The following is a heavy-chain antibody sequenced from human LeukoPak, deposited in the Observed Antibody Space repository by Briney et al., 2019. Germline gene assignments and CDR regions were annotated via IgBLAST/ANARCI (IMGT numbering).Heavy chain of an antibody. CDR1: GFTFRSYW. CDR3: ARDATLGGHFVS. Sequence: GGTLRLSCAASGFTFRSYWLGWVRQTPGKALECLANINEDGSTTYYVDSVKGRFTISRNNADNSLYLQMNTVRAEDTAVYYCARDATLGGHFVSWGRGTLVIVAS. D-gene: IGHD2-15*01. CDR2: INEDGSTT. J-gene: IGHJ4*02. V-gene: IGHV3-7*01.